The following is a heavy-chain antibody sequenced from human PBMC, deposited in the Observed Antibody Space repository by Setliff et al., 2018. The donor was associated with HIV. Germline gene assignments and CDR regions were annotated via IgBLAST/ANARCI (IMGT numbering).Heavy chain of an antibody. CDR3: ARMGAARPLYYYGMDV. CDR1: GGSISGYY. D-gene: IGHD6-6*01. V-gene: IGHV4-59*06. J-gene: IGHJ6*02. Sequence: SETLSLTCNVSGGSISGYYWSWIRQPAGKGLEWIGYSYHSGSPSYNPSLKSRTTISVDTSKNEFSLKLSSVTAADTAVYYCARMGAARPLYYYGMDVWGRGTTVTVSS. CDR2: SYHSGSP.